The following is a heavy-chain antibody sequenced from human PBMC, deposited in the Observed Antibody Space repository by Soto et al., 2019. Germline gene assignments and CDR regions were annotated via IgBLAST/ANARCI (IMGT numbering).Heavy chain of an antibody. Sequence: PGESLKISCAVSGFTFSSFAMSWVRQAPRKGLEWVSAISGSGGSTHYADSEKGRFTISRDNSKNTLYLQMNSLTAEDSAVCYCAKEVSEDFWGTYWAYCCYGMDVWGQGTTVTVSS. CDR1: GFTFSSFA. V-gene: IGHV3-23*01. CDR3: AKEVSEDFWGTYWAYCCYGMDV. J-gene: IGHJ6*02. CDR2: ISGSGGST. D-gene: IGHD3-3*01.